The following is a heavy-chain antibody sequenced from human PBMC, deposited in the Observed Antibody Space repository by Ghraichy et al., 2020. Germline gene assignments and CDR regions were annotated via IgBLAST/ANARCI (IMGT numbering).Heavy chain of an antibody. CDR2: INHSGST. D-gene: IGHD3-22*01. J-gene: IGHJ4*02. CDR3: ASTPRRGRKYYYDSSPSLH. Sequence: SQTLSLTCAVYGGSFSGYYWSWIRQPPGKGLEWIGEINHSGSTNYNPSLKSRVTISVDTSKNQFSLKLSSVTAADTAVYYCASTPRRGRKYYYDSSPSLHWGQGTLVTVSS. V-gene: IGHV4-34*01. CDR1: GGSFSGYY.